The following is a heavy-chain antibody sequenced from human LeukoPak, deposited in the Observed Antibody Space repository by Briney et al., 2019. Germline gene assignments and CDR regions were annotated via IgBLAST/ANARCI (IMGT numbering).Heavy chain of an antibody. CDR3: AKANLPAAYYYYYGMDV. D-gene: IGHD2-2*01. CDR2: LSYDGSNK. Sequence: GGSLRLSCAASGFTFSSYAMHWVRQAPGKGLEWVAVLSYDGSNKYYADSVKGRFTISRDNSKNSLYLQMNSLRAEDTALYYCAKANLPAAYYYYYGMDVWGQGATVTVSS. V-gene: IGHV3-30-3*01. J-gene: IGHJ6*01. CDR1: GFTFSSYA.